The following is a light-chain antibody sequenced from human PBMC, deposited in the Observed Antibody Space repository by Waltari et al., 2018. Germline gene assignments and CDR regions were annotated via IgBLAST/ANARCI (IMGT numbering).Light chain of an antibody. CDR3: YSDAGSNSVD. Sequence: QSALTQPASVSGSPGQSITVSCTGTSNDIGSYNFVSWYPQHPGRAPKRMIYDVSDRRLGVSNRFAGSKSGNTASLTISGLQAEDEADYYCYSDAGSNSVDFGGGTKLTVL. J-gene: IGLJ2*01. CDR1: SNDIGSYNF. CDR2: DVS. V-gene: IGLV2-23*02.